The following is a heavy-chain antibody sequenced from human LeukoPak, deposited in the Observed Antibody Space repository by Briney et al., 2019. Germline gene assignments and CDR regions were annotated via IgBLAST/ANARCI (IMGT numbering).Heavy chain of an antibody. CDR3: ARPIAVAGTRWFDP. Sequence: SGTLSLTCVVSGDSIISNNWWSWVRQPPGKGLEWIGEIYHSGSTNYNPSLKSRVTISVDKSKNQFSLKLSFVTAADTAVYYCARPIAVAGTRWFDPWGQGTLVTVSS. D-gene: IGHD6-19*01. J-gene: IGHJ5*02. CDR1: GDSIISNNW. V-gene: IGHV4-4*02. CDR2: IYHSGST.